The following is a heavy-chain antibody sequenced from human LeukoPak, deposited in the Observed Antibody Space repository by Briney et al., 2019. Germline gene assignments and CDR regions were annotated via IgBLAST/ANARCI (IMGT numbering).Heavy chain of an antibody. J-gene: IGHJ4*02. CDR1: GFTFSDYY. CDR3: VRPSQVAYDSSGYLDY. D-gene: IGHD3-22*01. V-gene: IGHV3-11*01. Sequence: GGSLRLSCGTSGFTFSDYYMSWIRQAPGKGLEWVSSISGTDSTRHYADSVKGRFSISRDNTKNSLYLQMNGLRAEDTAVYYCVRPSQVAYDSSGYLDYWGQGALVTVSS. CDR2: ISGTDSTR.